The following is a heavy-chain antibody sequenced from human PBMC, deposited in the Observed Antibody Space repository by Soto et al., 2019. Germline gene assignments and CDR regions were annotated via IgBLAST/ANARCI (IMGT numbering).Heavy chain of an antibody. Sequence: QVQLVQSGAEVKKPGSSVKVSCKASGGTFSSYAISWVRQAPGQGLEWMGGIIPIFGTTNYAPKFQGRVTNTADESTSTAYMELSSLRSEDTAVYYCASNTRGSYHFDYWGQGTLVTVSS. CDR1: GGTFSSYA. J-gene: IGHJ4*02. V-gene: IGHV1-69*01. D-gene: IGHD3-16*02. CDR2: IIPIFGTT. CDR3: ASNTRGSYHFDY.